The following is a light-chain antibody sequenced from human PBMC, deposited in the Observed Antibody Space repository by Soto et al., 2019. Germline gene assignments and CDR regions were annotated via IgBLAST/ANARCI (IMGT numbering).Light chain of an antibody. CDR3: QQRGSCPTT. CDR2: TAS. J-gene: IGKJ1*01. Sequence: SHMTQSPSSVSASVGDRVTITCRASQGVSTCLAWYQQKPGKAPNLLIYTASSLQSGVPSRFSGSGSGTDFTLTINGLQPEDFATYYCQQRGSCPTTFGQGTKVDIK. CDR1: QGVSTC. V-gene: IGKV1-12*01.